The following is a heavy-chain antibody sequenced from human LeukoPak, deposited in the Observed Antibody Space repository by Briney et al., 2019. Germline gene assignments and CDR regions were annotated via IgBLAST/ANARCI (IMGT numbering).Heavy chain of an antibody. V-gene: IGHV1-2*02. CDR2: INPNSGGT. CDR3: ARGLLLRYCTNGVCSQTKYYYYYGMDV. J-gene: IGHJ6*02. CDR1: GYTFTGYY. D-gene: IGHD2-8*01. Sequence: ASVKVSCKASGYTFTGYYMHWVRQAPGQGLEWMGWINPNSGGTNYAQKFQGRVTMTRDTSISTAYMELSRLRSDDTAVYYCARGLLLRYCTNGVCSQTKYYYYYGMDVWGQGTTVTVSS.